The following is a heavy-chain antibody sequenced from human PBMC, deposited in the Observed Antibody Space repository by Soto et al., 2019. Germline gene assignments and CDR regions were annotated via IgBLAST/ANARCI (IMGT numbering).Heavy chain of an antibody. V-gene: IGHV3-30-3*01. CDR3: ARDNFYGDSEGY. J-gene: IGHJ4*02. D-gene: IGHD4-17*01. CDR2: ISYDGSNK. CDR1: GFTFSSYA. Sequence: GGSLRLSCAASGFTFSSYAMHWVRQAPGKGLEWVAVISYDGSNKYYADSVKGRFTISRDNSKNTLYLQMNSLRAEDTAVYYCARDNFYGDSEGYWGQGTLVTVSS.